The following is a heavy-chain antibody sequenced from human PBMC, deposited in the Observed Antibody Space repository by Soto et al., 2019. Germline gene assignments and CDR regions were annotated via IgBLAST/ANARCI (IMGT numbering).Heavy chain of an antibody. Sequence: SETLSLTCTVSGGSIISYYWTWIRQPPGRGLEWIGYISYSGSTNYNPSLKSRVTISVDTSKNQFSLKLSSVTAADTAVYYCARGYSSSWYLPFDYWGQGTLVTVSS. D-gene: IGHD6-13*01. CDR1: GGSIISYY. V-gene: IGHV4-59*12. J-gene: IGHJ4*02. CDR2: ISYSGST. CDR3: ARGYSSSWYLPFDY.